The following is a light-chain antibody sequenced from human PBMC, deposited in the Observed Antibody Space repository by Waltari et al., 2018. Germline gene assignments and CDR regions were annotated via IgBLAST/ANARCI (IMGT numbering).Light chain of an antibody. CDR3: CSYAGRYTWV. J-gene: IGLJ3*02. CDR1: SSDVGGYNY. Sequence: QSALTQPRSVSGSPGQSVTISCTGTSSDVGGYNYVSWFQQHPGKAPNLMIHEVSKRPSGVPDRFSGSKSGNTASLTISGLQADDETDYYCCSYAGRYTWVFGGGTKLTVL. V-gene: IGLV2-11*01. CDR2: EVS.